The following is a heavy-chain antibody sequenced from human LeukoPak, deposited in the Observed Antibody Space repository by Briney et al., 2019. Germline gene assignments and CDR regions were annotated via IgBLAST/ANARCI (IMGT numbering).Heavy chain of an antibody. CDR1: GGTFSSYA. Sequence: SVKVSCKASGGTFSSYAISWVRQAPGQGLEWMGGIIPIFGTANYAQKFQGRVTITADESTSTAYMELSSLRSEDTAVYYCARAVVVVAAAYYYYGMDVWGQGTTVTVSS. CDR3: ARAVVVVAAAYYYYGMDV. CDR2: IIPIFGTA. D-gene: IGHD2-15*01. J-gene: IGHJ6*02. V-gene: IGHV1-69*01.